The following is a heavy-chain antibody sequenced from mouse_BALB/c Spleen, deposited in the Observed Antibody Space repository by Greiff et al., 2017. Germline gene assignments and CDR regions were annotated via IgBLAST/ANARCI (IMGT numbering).Heavy chain of an antibody. V-gene: IGHV2-6-5*01. J-gene: IGHJ4*01. D-gene: IGHD1-1*01. Sequence: QVQLKESGPGLVAPSQSLSITCTVSGFSLTDYGVSWILQPPGKGLEWMGVIWGGGSTYYNSALKSRLSISKDNSKSQVFLKMNSLQTDDTAMYYCAKHLGHYYGSRDPYYAMDYWGQGTSVTVSS. CDR2: IWGGGST. CDR1: GFSLTDYG. CDR3: AKHLGHYYGSRDPYYAMDY.